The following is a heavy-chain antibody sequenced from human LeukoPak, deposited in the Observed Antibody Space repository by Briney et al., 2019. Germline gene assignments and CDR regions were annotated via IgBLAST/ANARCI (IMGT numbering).Heavy chain of an antibody. D-gene: IGHD6-6*01. CDR3: ANWVEGARPSLDY. CDR1: GFTFSSYA. J-gene: IGHJ4*02. V-gene: IGHV3-23*01. Sequence: GGSLRLSCSASGFTFSSYAMTWVRQAPGKGLGWVSAISGSGGSTYYADSVKGRFTISRDNSKNTIYLQMNSLRAEDTAVYYCANWVEGARPSLDYWGQGALVTVSS. CDR2: ISGSGGST.